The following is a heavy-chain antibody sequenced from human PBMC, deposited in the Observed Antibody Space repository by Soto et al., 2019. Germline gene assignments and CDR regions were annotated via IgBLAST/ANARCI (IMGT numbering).Heavy chain of an antibody. CDR3: ARHSRSSFSGYYYGMDV. D-gene: IGHD6-6*01. J-gene: IGHJ6*02. CDR2: IYPGDSDT. CDR1: GYSFTSYW. Sequence: PGESLKISCKGSGYSFTSYWIGWVRQMPGKGLEWMGIIYPGDSDTRYSPSFQGQVTISADKSISTAYLQWSSLKASDTAMYYCARHSRSSFSGYYYGMDVWGQGTTVTVSS. V-gene: IGHV5-51*01.